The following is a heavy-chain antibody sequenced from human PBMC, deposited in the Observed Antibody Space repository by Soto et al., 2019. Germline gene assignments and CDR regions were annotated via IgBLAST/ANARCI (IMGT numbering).Heavy chain of an antibody. Sequence: GGSLRLSCAASGFTFSSYAMHWVRQAPGKGLEWVAVISYDGSNKYYADSVKGRFTISRDNSKNTLYLQMNSLRAEDTAVYYCARRVKEELTYYDFWSGYWDRSGDDAFDIWGQGTMVTVSS. J-gene: IGHJ3*02. CDR2: ISYDGSNK. D-gene: IGHD3-3*01. CDR3: ARRVKEELTYYDFWSGYWDRSGDDAFDI. CDR1: GFTFSSYA. V-gene: IGHV3-30-3*01.